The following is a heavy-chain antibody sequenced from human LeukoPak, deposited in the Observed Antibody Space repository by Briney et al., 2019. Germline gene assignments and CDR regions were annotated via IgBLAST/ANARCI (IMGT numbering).Heavy chain of an antibody. CDR3: ARSMTTVTTSDY. D-gene: IGHD4-17*01. J-gene: IGHJ4*02. CDR2: INPNSGGT. CDR1: GYTFSAYY. V-gene: IGHV1-2*02. Sequence: GASVRVSCKASGYTFSAYYMHWVRQAPGQGLEWMGWINPNSGGTNYAQKFQGRVTMTRDTSISTAYMELSRLRSDDTAVYYCARSMTTVTTSDYWGQGTLVTVSS.